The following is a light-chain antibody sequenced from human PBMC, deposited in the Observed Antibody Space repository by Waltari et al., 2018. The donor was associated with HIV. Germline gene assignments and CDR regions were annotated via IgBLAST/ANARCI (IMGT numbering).Light chain of an antibody. CDR2: AAS. V-gene: IGKV1-17*01. CDR3: LQNNSFPFT. J-gene: IGKJ4*01. Sequence: DIQMTQSPSSLSASVGDRVTITCRASLGIGNHLGWYQQKPGKAPKRLIYAASSLEGGVPSRLGCGGSGTVFTLTLSSLQPDDFATYDGLQNNSFPFTFGGGTKVEVK. CDR1: LGIGNH.